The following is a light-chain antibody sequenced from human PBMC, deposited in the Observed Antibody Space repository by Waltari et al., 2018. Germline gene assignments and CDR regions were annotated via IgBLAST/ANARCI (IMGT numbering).Light chain of an antibody. CDR3: QQSYNTLY. CDR2: AAS. V-gene: IGKV1-39*01. J-gene: IGKJ5*01. CDR1: QSITRY. Sequence: DIQMTQSPSSLSASVGDRVNITCRASQSITRYLNWYQHKPGKAPKLLIYAASTLQSGVPSRFSGSGYGTDFTLTISSLRPEDFGAYYCQQSYNTLYFGQGTRLESK.